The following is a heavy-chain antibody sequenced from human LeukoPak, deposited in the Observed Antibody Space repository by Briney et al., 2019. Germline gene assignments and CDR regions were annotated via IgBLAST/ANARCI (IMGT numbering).Heavy chain of an antibody. V-gene: IGHV5-10-1*01. CDR1: GYSFTSYW. CDR2: IDPSDSYT. D-gene: IGHD3-10*01. CDR3: ARHQRSYYYGSGSLDRGMDV. J-gene: IGHJ6*04. Sequence: GESLRISCKGSGYSFTSYWISWVRQMPGKGLEWMGGIDPSDSYTNYSPSFQGHVTISADKSISTAYLQWSSLKASDTAMYYCARHQRSYYYGSGSLDRGMDVWGKGTTVTVSS.